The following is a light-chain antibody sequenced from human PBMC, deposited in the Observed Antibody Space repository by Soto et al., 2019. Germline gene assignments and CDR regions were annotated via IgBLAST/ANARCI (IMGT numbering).Light chain of an antibody. CDR1: SSDVGGFNY. J-gene: IGLJ3*02. CDR3: SSYTSSTTRV. V-gene: IGLV2-14*01. CDR2: SVS. Sequence: QSALTQPASVSGSPGQSITISCTGTSSDVGGFNYVSWYQQYPGKAPKLMIYSVSNWPSGVSNRFSGSKSGNTASLTISGLQAEDEADYYCSSYTSSTTRVFGGGTKLTVL.